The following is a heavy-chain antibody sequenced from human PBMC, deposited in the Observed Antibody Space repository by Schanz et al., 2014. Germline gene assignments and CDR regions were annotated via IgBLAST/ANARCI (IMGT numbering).Heavy chain of an antibody. D-gene: IGHD5-12*01. CDR2: IDYSGYS. V-gene: IGHV4-59*08. J-gene: IGHJ4*02. Sequence: QVQLQESGPGLVKPSETLSLTCTVSGGSIRSLYWSWIRQPPGKGLEWLAYIDYSGYSNYSPSLGRRHPISMDTSKTQFSLKLPSLTAADTAVYYCARLGGYRNDYWGQGTLVTVSS. CDR1: GGSIRSLY. CDR3: ARLGGYRNDY.